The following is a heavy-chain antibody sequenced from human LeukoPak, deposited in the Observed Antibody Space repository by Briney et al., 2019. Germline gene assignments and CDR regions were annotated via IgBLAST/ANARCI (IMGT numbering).Heavy chain of an antibody. CDR2: IYYSGST. Sequence: SETLSLTCTVSGGSISSGGHYWSWIRQHPGKGLEWIGYIYYSGSTYYNPSLKSRVTISVDTSKNQFSLKLSSVTAADTAVYYCARHDYGDRDYWGQGTLVTVSS. V-gene: IGHV4-31*03. CDR3: ARHDYGDRDY. CDR1: GGSISSGGHY. D-gene: IGHD4-17*01. J-gene: IGHJ4*02.